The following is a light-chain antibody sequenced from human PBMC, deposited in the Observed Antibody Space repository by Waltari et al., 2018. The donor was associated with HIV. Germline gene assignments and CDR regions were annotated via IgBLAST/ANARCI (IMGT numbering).Light chain of an antibody. CDR3: AAWDDTLSGPD. CDR2: RNN. CDR1: SSNIGNNP. J-gene: IGLJ1*01. Sequence: QSVMTQPPSASGTPGQSVTISCSGSSSNIGNNPVNWYQQLPGTAPKLLIYRNNERPSGVPDRFSGSKSGTSASLAISGLRSEDEADYYCAAWDDTLSGPDFGTGTKVTVL. V-gene: IGLV1-47*01.